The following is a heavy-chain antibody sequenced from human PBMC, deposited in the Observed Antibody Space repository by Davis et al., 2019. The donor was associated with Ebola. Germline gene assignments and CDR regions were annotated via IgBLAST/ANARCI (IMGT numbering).Heavy chain of an antibody. CDR2: ISGSGGST. D-gene: IGHD7-27*01. CDR1: GGSISSSSYY. V-gene: IGHV3-23*01. Sequence: PSETLSLTCTVSGGSISSSSYYWGWVRQAPGKGLEWVSAISGSGGSTYYADSVKGRFTISRDNSKNTLYLQMNSLRAEDTAVYYCARTGTGDRGGADYWGQGTLVTVSS. CDR3: ARTGTGDRGGADY. J-gene: IGHJ4*02.